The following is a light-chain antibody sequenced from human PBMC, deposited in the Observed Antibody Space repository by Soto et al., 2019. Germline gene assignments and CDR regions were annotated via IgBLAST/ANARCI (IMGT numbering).Light chain of an antibody. CDR1: SSNIGAGYD. Sequence: QSVLTQPPSVSGAPGQRVTISCTGSSSNIGAGYDVHWYQQLPGTAPKLLIYGNDNRPSGVPDRFSCSKSGTSASLAITGLQADDEAHYYCQSYDSSLSGSLVFGGGIKLTVL. CDR3: QSYDSSLSGSLV. J-gene: IGLJ2*01. CDR2: GND. V-gene: IGLV1-40*01.